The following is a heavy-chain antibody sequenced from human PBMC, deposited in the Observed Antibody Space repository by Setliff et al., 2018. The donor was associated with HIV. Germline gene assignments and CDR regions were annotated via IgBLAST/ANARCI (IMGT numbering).Heavy chain of an antibody. CDR2: ILDGRVT. D-gene: IGHD6-19*01. CDR1: GDSITSGHFY. Sequence: SETLSLTCTVSGDSITSGHFYWGWIRQAPGKGLEWIGNILDGRVTFFNPSLRGRVTISVDASKNQVSLNLRSVTDADSAVYHCARPHSGRGGGAYFDPWGQGILVTVSS. J-gene: IGHJ5*02. CDR3: ARPHSGRGGGAYFDP. V-gene: IGHV4-39*01.